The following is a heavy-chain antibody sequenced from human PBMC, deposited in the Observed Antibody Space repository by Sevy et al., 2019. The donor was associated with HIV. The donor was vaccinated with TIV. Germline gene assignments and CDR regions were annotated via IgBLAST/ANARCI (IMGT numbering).Heavy chain of an antibody. CDR3: ARFTMGENYSSTSCYGINWFDP. Sequence: ASVKVSCKASGYTFTGYYMHWVRQAPGQGLEWMGRINPNSGGTNYAQKFQGRVTMTRDTSISTAYMELSRLRSDDTAVYCCARFTMGENYSSTSCYGINWFDPWGQGTLGTVSS. CDR2: INPNSGGT. D-gene: IGHD2-2*01. CDR1: GYTFTGYY. J-gene: IGHJ5*01. V-gene: IGHV1-2*06.